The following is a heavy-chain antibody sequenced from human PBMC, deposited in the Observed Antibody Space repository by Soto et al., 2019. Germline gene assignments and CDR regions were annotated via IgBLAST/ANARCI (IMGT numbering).Heavy chain of an antibody. D-gene: IGHD3-3*01. CDR2: IWYDGSNK. V-gene: IGHV3-33*01. Sequence: PGGSLRLSCAASGFTFSSYGMHWVRQAPGKGLEWVAVIWYDGSNKYYADSVKGRFTISRDNSKNTLYLQMNSLRAEDTAVYYCARVGTTYYDFWSGTLDYWGQGTLVTVSS. CDR1: GFTFSSYG. CDR3: ARVGTTYYDFWSGTLDY. J-gene: IGHJ4*02.